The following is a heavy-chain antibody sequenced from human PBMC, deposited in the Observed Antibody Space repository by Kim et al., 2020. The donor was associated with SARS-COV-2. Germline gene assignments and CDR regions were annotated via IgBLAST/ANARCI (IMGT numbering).Heavy chain of an antibody. J-gene: IGHJ4*02. D-gene: IGHD4-17*01. V-gene: IGHV3-49*02. CDR2: YGGTT. Sequence: YGGTTEYAASVKGRFTISRDDSKSIAYLQMNSLKTEDTAVYYCTNLRGGYWGQGTLVTVSS. CDR3: TNLRGGY.